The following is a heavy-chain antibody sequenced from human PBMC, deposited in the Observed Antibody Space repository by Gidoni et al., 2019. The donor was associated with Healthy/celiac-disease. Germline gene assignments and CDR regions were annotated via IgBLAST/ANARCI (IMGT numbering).Heavy chain of an antibody. CDR1: GFTFSRYA. Sequence: EVELVESGGGLVQPGGSLRLACADSGFTFSRYAMSWVRQAPGKGLEWVSSISGSGGSTYSAASVKGRFTISRDNSKNTLSLQMNSLRAEDTAVYYCASLMTTVTTVDYWGQGTLVTVSS. V-gene: IGHV3-23*04. CDR2: ISGSGGST. CDR3: ASLMTTVTTVDY. J-gene: IGHJ4*02. D-gene: IGHD4-17*01.